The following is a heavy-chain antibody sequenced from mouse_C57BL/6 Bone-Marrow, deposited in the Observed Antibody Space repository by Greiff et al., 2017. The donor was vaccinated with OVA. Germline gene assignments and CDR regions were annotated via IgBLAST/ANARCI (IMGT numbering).Heavy chain of an antibody. Sequence: QVQLQQPGAELVKPGASVKLSCKASGYTFTSYWMQWVKQRPGQGLEWIGEIDPSDSYTNYNQKFKGKATLTVDTSSSTAYMQLSSLTSEDSAVYYCATTLGDVWGTGTTVTVSS. V-gene: IGHV1-50*01. J-gene: IGHJ1*03. CDR3: ATTLGDV. CDR2: IDPSDSYT. CDR1: GYTFTSYW.